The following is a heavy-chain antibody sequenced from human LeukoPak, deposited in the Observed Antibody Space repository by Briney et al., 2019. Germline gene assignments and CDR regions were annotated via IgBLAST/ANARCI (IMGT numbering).Heavy chain of an antibody. CDR3: ARGTDYGDFDY. CDR2: IYYSGST. J-gene: IGHJ4*02. V-gene: IGHV4-59*01. CDR1: GGSISSYY. D-gene: IGHD3-16*01. Sequence: SETLSLTCTVSGGSISSYYWSWIRQPPGKGLEWIGYIYYSGSTNYNPSLKSRVTISVDTSKNQFSLKLSSVTAADTVVYYCARGTDYGDFDYWGQGTLVTVSS.